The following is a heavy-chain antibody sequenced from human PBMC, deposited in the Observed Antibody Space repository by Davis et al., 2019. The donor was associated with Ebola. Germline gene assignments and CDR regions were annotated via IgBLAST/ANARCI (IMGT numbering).Heavy chain of an antibody. CDR3: AKDAPYYDFWSGYLDV. J-gene: IGHJ6*02. CDR1: GFTFSSYA. Sequence: GESLKISCAASGFTFSSYAMSWVRQAPGKGPEWVSAIRGSGGSTHYADSVKGRFTISRDNSKNTLYLQMNSLRAEDTAVYYCAKDAPYYDFWSGYLDVWGQGTTVTVSS. CDR2: IRGSGGST. V-gene: IGHV3-23*01. D-gene: IGHD3-3*01.